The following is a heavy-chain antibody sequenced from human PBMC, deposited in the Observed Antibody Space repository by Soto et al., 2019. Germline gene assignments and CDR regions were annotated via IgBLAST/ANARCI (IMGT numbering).Heavy chain of an antibody. CDR2: IYYSGGT. CDR1: GGSISSGGYY. D-gene: IGHD3-3*01. V-gene: IGHV4-31*03. Sequence: PSETLSLTCTVSGGSISSGGYYWSWIRQHPGKGLEWIGYIYYSGGTYYNPSLKSRVTISVDTSKNQFSLKLSSVTAADTAVYYCARDLGFWSGYPDNYGMDVCGQGTTVTVSS. J-gene: IGHJ6*02. CDR3: ARDLGFWSGYPDNYGMDV.